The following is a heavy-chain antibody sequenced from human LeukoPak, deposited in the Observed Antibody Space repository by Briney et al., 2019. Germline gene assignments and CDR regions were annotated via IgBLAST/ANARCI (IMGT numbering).Heavy chain of an antibody. CDR1: GGSISSYY. V-gene: IGHV4-59*01. J-gene: IGHJ2*01. CDR2: IYYSGST. CDR3: ARCKVDYWYFDL. D-gene: IGHD2/OR15-2a*01. Sequence: SETLSLTCTVSGGSISSYYWSWIRQPPGKGLEWIGYIYYSGSTNYNPSLKSRVTISVDTSKNQFSLKLSSVTAADTAVYYCARCKVDYWYFDLWGRGTLVTVSS.